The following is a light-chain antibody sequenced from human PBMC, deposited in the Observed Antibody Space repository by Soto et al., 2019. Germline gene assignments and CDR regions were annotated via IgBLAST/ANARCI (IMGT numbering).Light chain of an antibody. Sequence: EILLTQSPATLSLSPGEKATLSCRAIQIVSSYLAWYQQKPGQAPRLLIYDASYRATGIPARFSGSGSGTDFTLTISRLEAEDFAVYYCQQRSNWGITFGQGTRLEIK. CDR3: QQRSNWGIT. V-gene: IGKV3-11*01. J-gene: IGKJ5*01. CDR1: QIVSSY. CDR2: DAS.